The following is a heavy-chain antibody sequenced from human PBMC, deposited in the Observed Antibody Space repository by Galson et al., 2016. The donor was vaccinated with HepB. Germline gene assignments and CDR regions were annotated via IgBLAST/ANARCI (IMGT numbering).Heavy chain of an antibody. V-gene: IGHV4-39*07. CDR3: VRSERQRGLTEDSWWFDS. J-gene: IGHJ5*01. Sequence: SETLSLTCTVSGGSMINRDHYWGWIRQPPGKGLEWIGNINTGTTYSNPSLKSRVTISVDTSKNELSLKLSSVTAADTAVYYCVRSERQRGLTEDSWWFDSWGQGTLVTVSS. CDR2: INTGTT. D-gene: IGHD6-25*01. CDR1: GGSMINRDHY.